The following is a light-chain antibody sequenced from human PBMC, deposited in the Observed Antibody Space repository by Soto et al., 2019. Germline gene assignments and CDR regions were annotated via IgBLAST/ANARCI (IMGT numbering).Light chain of an antibody. CDR3: RRYGACLFT. CDR2: GAS. V-gene: IGKV3-20*01. J-gene: IGKJ3*01. CDR1: QSVSSSY. Sequence: EIVLTQSPGTLSLSPGERATLSCRASQSVSSSYLAWYQQKPGQAPRLLIYGASSRATGIPDRFSGSGSGKDFPLPTSRLGPEVFAGYYCRRYGACLFTFGLGPKWISN.